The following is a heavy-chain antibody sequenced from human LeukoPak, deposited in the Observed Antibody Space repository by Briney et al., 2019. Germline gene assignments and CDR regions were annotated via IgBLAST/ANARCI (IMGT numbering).Heavy chain of an antibody. CDR2: ISSSGSTI. V-gene: IGHV3-11*01. CDR3: ARDRGNIVVVTAPIDY. Sequence: GGSLRLSCAASGFTFSDYYMSWIRQAPGKGLEWVSYISSSGSTIYYADSVKGRFTISRGNAKNSLYLQMNSLRAEDTAVYYCARDRGNIVVVTAPIDYWGQGTLVTVSS. J-gene: IGHJ4*02. D-gene: IGHD2-21*02. CDR1: GFTFSDYY.